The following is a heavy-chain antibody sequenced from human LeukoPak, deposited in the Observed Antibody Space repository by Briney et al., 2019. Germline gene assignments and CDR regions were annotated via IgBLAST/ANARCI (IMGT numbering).Heavy chain of an antibody. CDR2: IWYDGSNR. D-gene: IGHD2-8*01. CDR3: AKDPLGFCTRATCRYLDS. CDR1: GFTFSNYG. Sequence: PGGSLRLSCAASGFTFSNYGMHWVRQAPGKGLEWVALIWYDGSNRYYADSVKGRFTISRDNSENTLFLQMSSLRTEDTAVYYCAKDPLGFCTRATCRYLDSWGQGTLVTVSS. V-gene: IGHV3-30*02. J-gene: IGHJ4*02.